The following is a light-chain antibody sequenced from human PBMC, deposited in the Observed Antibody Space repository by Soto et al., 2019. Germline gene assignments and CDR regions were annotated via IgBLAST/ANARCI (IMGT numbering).Light chain of an antibody. CDR3: SSYTTTYVI. CDR1: SRDVGGYNY. Sequence: QSVLTQPASVSGSPGQSLTISCTGTSRDVGGYNYVSWYQQHPGKAPKLLIYEVTNRPSGVSSRFSGSKSGNTASLTISGLQSEDEGDYYCSSYTTTYVIFGGGTTLTVL. J-gene: IGLJ2*01. V-gene: IGLV2-14*01. CDR2: EVT.